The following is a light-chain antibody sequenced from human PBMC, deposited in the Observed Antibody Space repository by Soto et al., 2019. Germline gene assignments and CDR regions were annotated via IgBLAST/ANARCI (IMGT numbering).Light chain of an antibody. Sequence: EIVLTQSPDTLSLSPGERATLSCRASQSVGNNNLAWYQQKPGQAPRFLIYDASSRATGIPDRFSGSGSGTDFTLTISRLEPEDFAVYYCQQYGSTPLTFGGGTKVEIK. J-gene: IGKJ4*01. CDR1: QSVGNNN. CDR2: DAS. CDR3: QQYGSTPLT. V-gene: IGKV3-20*01.